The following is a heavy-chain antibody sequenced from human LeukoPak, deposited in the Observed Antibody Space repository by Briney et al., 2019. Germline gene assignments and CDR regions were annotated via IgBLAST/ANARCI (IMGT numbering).Heavy chain of an antibody. J-gene: IGHJ4*02. V-gene: IGHV1-46*01. D-gene: IGHD3-22*01. Sequence: ASVKVSCKASGYTFTSYYMHWVRQAPGQGLEWMGIINPSGGSTSYAQKFQGRVTMTRDVSTSTVYMELSSLRSEDTAVYYCARDGSNYYDSSGYYKHWGQGTLVTVSS. CDR1: GYTFTSYY. CDR3: ARDGSNYYDSSGYYKH. CDR2: INPSGGST.